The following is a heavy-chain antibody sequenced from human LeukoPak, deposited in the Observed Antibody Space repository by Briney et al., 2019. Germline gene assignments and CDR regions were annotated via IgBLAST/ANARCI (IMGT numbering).Heavy chain of an antibody. CDR3: ARDPPPDILVVPAGKGDAFDI. CDR1: GYTFTSYY. CDR2: INPSGGST. D-gene: IGHD2-2*01. Sequence: ASVKVSCKASGYTFTSYYMHWVRQAPGQGLEWMGIINPSGGSTSYAQKFQGRVTMTRDTPTSTVYMELSSLRSEDTAVYYCARDPPPDILVVPAGKGDAFDIWGQGTMVTVSS. V-gene: IGHV1-46*01. J-gene: IGHJ3*02.